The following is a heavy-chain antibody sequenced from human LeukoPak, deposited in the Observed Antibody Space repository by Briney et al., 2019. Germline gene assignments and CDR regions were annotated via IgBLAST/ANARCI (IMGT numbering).Heavy chain of an antibody. CDR1: GVSFSGYY. D-gene: IGHD5-24*01. V-gene: IGHV4-34*01. J-gene: IGHJ5*02. CDR3: ARSRGGFDP. Sequence: SETLSLTCAVYGVSFSGYYWSWVRQPPGKGLEWIGEINHSGSTNYNPSLKSRVTISVDTSKNQFSLKLSSVTAADTAVYYCARSRGGFDPWGQGTLVTVS. CDR2: INHSGST.